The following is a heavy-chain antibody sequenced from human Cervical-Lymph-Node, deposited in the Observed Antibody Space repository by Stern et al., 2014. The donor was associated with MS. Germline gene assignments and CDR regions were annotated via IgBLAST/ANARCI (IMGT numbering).Heavy chain of an antibody. V-gene: IGHV1-69*01. CDR3: ARGAVSIAAAGTGYFDY. CDR1: GGTFSSYA. CDR2: IMPIFGTA. J-gene: IGHJ4*02. D-gene: IGHD6-13*01. Sequence: VQLVESGAEVKKPGSSVKVSCKASGGTFSSYAISWVRQAPGHGLEWMGGIMPIFGTANYAQKFQGRVTITADESTSTAYMELSSLRSEDTAVYYCARGAVSIAAAGTGYFDYWGQGTLVTVSS.